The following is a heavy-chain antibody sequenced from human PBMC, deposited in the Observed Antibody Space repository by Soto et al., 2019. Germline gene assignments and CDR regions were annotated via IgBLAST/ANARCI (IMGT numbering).Heavy chain of an antibody. V-gene: IGHV5-51*03. Sequence: EVQLVQSGAEVKKPGESLKISCKGSGYSFTTYWIAWVRQMPGKGLEWMGVIYPGDSDTRYSPSFQGQVTISADKSISTAYLQWSSLKASDTAIYYCTRRGATHNWFDPGAREPWSPSPQ. CDR1: GYSFTTYW. D-gene: IGHD1-26*01. CDR3: TRRGATHNWFDP. J-gene: IGHJ5*02. CDR2: IYPGDSDT.